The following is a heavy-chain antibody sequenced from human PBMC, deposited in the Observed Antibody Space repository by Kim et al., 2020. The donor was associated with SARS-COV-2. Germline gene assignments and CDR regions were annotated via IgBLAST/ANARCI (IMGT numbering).Heavy chain of an antibody. V-gene: IGHV3-74*01. CDR3: AREAAYGYYFDY. J-gene: IGHJ4*02. D-gene: IGHD6-25*01. Sequence: YADTETSTFTIPRENAKNTLYLQMNSLRAEDTAVYYCAREAAYGYYFDYWGQGTLVTVSS.